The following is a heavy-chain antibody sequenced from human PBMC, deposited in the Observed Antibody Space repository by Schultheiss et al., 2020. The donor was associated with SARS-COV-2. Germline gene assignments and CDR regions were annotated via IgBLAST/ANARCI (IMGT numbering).Heavy chain of an antibody. Sequence: SQTLSLTCAVSGGSISNGDHTWSWIRQPPGKDREWIGYIYHSGSAYYNPSLKSRVTMSIERSANQFSLRLNSVIAADTAVYYCARGLRGSGDHCSKGVCHPYYYYALDVWGQGTTVTVSS. CDR2: IYHSGSA. CDR1: GGSISNGDHT. D-gene: IGHD2-8*01. J-gene: IGHJ6*02. V-gene: IGHV4-30-2*01. CDR3: ARGLRGSGDHCSKGVCHPYYYYALDV.